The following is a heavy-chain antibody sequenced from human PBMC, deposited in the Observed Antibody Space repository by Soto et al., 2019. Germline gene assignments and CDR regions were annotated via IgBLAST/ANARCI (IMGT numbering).Heavy chain of an antibody. CDR2: IYYSGST. V-gene: IGHV4-39*01. Sequence: PSETLSLTCTVSGGSISSSSYYWGWIRQPPGKGLEWIGIIYYSGSTYYNPSLKSRVTISVDTSKNQFSLKLSSVTAADTAVYYCARHLGDDRLWFGELFEPSDAFFDYWGQGTLVTVSS. CDR3: ARHLGDDRLWFGELFEPSDAFFDY. J-gene: IGHJ4*02. D-gene: IGHD3-10*01. CDR1: GGSISSSSYY.